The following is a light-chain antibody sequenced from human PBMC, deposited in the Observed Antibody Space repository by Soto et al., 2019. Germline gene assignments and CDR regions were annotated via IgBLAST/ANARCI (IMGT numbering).Light chain of an antibody. CDR1: QDISNF. CDR3: QQYKTYWT. J-gene: IGKJ1*01. CDR2: AVF. V-gene: IGKV1-9*01. Sequence: DIQLRQSPSFLSTSVGDRVPITCRASQDISNFLAWFQQKPGRAPKLLIYAVFTLQSGVPSRFSGSGSGTEFTLTISSLQPDDFATYYCQQYKTYWTFGQGTKV.